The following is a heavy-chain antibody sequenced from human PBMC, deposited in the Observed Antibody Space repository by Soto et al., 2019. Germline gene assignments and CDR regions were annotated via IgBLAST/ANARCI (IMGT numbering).Heavy chain of an antibody. J-gene: IGHJ4*02. D-gene: IGHD3-10*01. V-gene: IGHV1-2*04. Sequence: GASVKVSCKASGYTFTNYYIHWVRQAPGQGLEWMGWMNPKSGNTKYAQRFQGWITMTRDTSISTAYMELSRLSSDDTAVYYCARDFGSYWFDYWGQGTLVTVS. CDR3: ARDFGSYWFDY. CDR1: GYTFTNYY. CDR2: MNPKSGNT.